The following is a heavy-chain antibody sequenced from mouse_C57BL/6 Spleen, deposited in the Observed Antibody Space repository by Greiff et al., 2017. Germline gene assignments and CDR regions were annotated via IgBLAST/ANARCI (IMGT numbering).Heavy chain of an antibody. J-gene: IGHJ1*03. Sequence: VQLQQSGAELVRPGASVTLSCKASGYTFTDYEMHWVQQTPVHGLEWIGAIDPETGGTAYTQKFKGKAILSADKSTSTAYMELRSLTSEDSAVYYCTRSTTVVATRYFDVWGTGTTVTVSS. V-gene: IGHV1-15*01. D-gene: IGHD1-1*01. CDR1: GYTFTDYE. CDR2: IDPETGGT. CDR3: TRSTTVVATRYFDV.